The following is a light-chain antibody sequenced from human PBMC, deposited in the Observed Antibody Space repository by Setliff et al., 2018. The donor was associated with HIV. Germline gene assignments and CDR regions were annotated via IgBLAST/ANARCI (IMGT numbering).Light chain of an antibody. CDR3: SSYAGSYAFV. Sequence: QSVLAQPPSASGSPGQSVTISCTGTSSDVGGYNYVSWYQQHPGKAPKLMIYEVSKRPSGVPDRFSGSKSGNTASLTVSGLQAEDEADYYCSSYAGSYAFVFGTGTRSPS. CDR1: SSDVGGYNY. CDR2: EVS. J-gene: IGLJ1*01. V-gene: IGLV2-8*01.